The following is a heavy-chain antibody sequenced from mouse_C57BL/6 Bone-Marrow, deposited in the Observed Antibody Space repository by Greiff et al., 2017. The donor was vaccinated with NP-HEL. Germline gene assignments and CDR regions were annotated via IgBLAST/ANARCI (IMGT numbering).Heavy chain of an antibody. CDR3: TRDASYYYGSREVYAMDY. D-gene: IGHD1-1*01. J-gene: IGHJ4*01. Sequence: DVMLVESGEGLVKPGGSLKLSCAASGFTFSSYAMSWVRQTPEKRLEWVAYISSGGDYIYYADTVKGRFTISRDNARNTLYLQMSSLKSEDTAMYYCTRDASYYYGSREVYAMDYWGQGTSVTVSS. CDR2: ISSGGDYI. V-gene: IGHV5-9-1*02. CDR1: GFTFSSYA.